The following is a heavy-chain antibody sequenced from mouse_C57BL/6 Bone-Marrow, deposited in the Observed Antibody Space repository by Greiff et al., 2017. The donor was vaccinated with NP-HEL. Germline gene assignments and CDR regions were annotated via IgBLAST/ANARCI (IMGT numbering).Heavy chain of an antibody. D-gene: IGHD3-3*01. CDR1: GFTFSDYG. V-gene: IGHV5-17*01. CDR3: ARRALGAY. Sequence: EVKLQQSGGGLVKPGGSLKLSCAASGFTFSDYGMHWVRQAPEKGLEWVAYISSGSSTIYYADTVKGRFTISRDNAKNTLFLQMTSLRSEDTAMYYCARRALGAYWGQGTLVTVSA. J-gene: IGHJ3*01. CDR2: ISSGSSTI.